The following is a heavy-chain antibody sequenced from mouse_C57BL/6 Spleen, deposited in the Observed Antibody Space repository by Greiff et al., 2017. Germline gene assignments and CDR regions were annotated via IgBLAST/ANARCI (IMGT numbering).Heavy chain of an antibody. J-gene: IGHJ2*01. CDR3: ARLSFDSSGPYYFDY. Sequence: VQLQQSGAELARPGASVKMSCKASGYTFTSYTMHWVKQRPGQGLEWIGYINPSSGYTKYNQKFKDKATLTADKSSSTAYMQLSSLTSEDSAVYYCARLSFDSSGPYYFDYWGQGTTLTVSS. D-gene: IGHD3-2*02. CDR1: GYTFTSYT. CDR2: INPSSGYT. V-gene: IGHV1-4*01.